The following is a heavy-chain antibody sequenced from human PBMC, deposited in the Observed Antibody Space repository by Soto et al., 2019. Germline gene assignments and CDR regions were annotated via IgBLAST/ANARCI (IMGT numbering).Heavy chain of an antibody. J-gene: IGHJ4*02. CDR3: AKRQSFDFWSVYLPFFAY. D-gene: IGHD3-3*01. CDR2: VGVSGSDT. CDR1: AINFRCYA. V-gene: IGHV3-23*01. Sequence: GGSLRLSCSASAINFRCYAMSLVRQSPGKGLEWVSAVGVSGSDTYYADSVKGRFTISRDDSKNTLYMHMSSLTVEDTAISYCAKRQSFDFWSVYLPFFAYWGQGDPVTAAS.